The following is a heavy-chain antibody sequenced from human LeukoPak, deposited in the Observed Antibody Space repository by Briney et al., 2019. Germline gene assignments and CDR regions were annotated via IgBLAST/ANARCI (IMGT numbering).Heavy chain of an antibody. J-gene: IGHJ5*02. V-gene: IGHV4-59*01. Sequence: SETLSLTCTVSGGSISSYYWSWIRQPPGKGLEWNGYIYYSGSTNYNPSLKSRVTISVDTSKNQFSLKLNSVTAADTAVYYCARALLRPWFDPWGQGTLVTVSS. D-gene: IGHD3-22*01. CDR3: ARALLRPWFDP. CDR2: IYYSGST. CDR1: GGSISSYY.